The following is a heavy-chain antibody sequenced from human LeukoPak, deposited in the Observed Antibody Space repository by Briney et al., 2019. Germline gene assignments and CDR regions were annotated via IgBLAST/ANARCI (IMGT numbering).Heavy chain of an antibody. D-gene: IGHD3-3*01. CDR1: GYTFTGYY. CDR3: ARGHTNYDFWSGYLFDY. V-gene: IGHV1-2*02. CDR2: INPNSGGT. Sequence: ASVKVSCNASGYTFTGYYMHWVRQAPGQGLGWMGWINPNSGGTNYAQKFQGRVTMTRDTSISTAYMELSRLRSDDTAVYYCARGHTNYDFWSGYLFDYWGQGTLVTVPS. J-gene: IGHJ4*02.